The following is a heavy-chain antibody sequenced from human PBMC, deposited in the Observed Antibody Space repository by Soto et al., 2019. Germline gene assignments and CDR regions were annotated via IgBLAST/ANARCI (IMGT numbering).Heavy chain of an antibody. D-gene: IGHD4-17*01. J-gene: IGHJ5*02. CDR1: GYTFTSYA. CDR3: ARVFEKGDYPLDWFDP. V-gene: IGHV1-3*01. Sequence: ASVKVSCKASGYTFTSYAMHWVRQAPGQRLEWMGWINAGNGNTKYSQKFQGRVTITRDTSASTAYMELSSLRSEDTAVYYCARVFEKGDYPLDWFDPWGQGTLVTVSS. CDR2: INAGNGNT.